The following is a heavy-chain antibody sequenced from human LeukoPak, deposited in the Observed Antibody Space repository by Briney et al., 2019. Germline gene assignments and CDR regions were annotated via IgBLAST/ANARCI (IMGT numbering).Heavy chain of an antibody. Sequence: GGSLRLSCAASGFTFSSYAMNWVRQAPGKGLEWVAIISYDGSNEYYADSVKGRFTISRDNAKNSLYLQMNSLRAEDTAVYYCARGSSYGDYWGQGTLVTVSS. CDR3: ARGSSYGDY. D-gene: IGHD5-18*01. J-gene: IGHJ4*02. CDR1: GFTFSSYA. CDR2: ISYDGSNE. V-gene: IGHV3-30*04.